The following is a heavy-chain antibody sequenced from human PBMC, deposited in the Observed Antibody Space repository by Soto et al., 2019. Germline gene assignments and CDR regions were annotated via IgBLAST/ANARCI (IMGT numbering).Heavy chain of an antibody. V-gene: IGHV4-34*01. CDR3: ARNYCSGGICYLFFDY. Sequence: QVQLQQWGAGLLKPSETLSLTCAVYGGSFSGYYWSWIRQPPGKGLEWIGEINQRGSANYNPSLKSRVTISVDRSKNQFSLKLSSVTAADTAVYYCARNYCSGGICYLFFDYWGQGALVTVSS. CDR1: GGSFSGYY. CDR2: INQRGSA. D-gene: IGHD2-15*01. J-gene: IGHJ4*02.